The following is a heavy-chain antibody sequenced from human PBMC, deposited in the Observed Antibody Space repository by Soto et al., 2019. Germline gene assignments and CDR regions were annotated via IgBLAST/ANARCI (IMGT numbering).Heavy chain of an antibody. CDR2: IWYDGRSK. Sequence: QVQLVESGGGVVQPGRSLRLSCAASGFTFSHYGLHWVRQAPGKGLEWVADIWYDGRSKNYVDSVKGRFTISRDNSKNTLYLEMNSLRAEDSAVYYCGRVDRDSGMDVWGQGTTVTVSS. V-gene: IGHV3-33*01. J-gene: IGHJ6*02. CDR3: GRVDRDSGMDV. CDR1: GFTFSHYG.